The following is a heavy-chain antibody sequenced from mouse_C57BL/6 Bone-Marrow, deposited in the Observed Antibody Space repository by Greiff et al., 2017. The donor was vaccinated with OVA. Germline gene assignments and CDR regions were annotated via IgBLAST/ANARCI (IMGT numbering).Heavy chain of an antibody. D-gene: IGHD2-4*01. CDR2: INPNNGGT. CDR1: GYTFTDYN. J-gene: IGHJ3*01. V-gene: IGHV1-22*01. Sequence: VHVKQSGPELVKPGASVKMSCKASGYTFTDYNMHWVKQSHGKSLEWIGYINPNNGGTSYNQKFKGKATLTVNKSSSTAYMELRSLTSEDSAVYYCARRDGYDYTWVAYWGQGTLVTVSA. CDR3: ARRDGYDYTWVAY.